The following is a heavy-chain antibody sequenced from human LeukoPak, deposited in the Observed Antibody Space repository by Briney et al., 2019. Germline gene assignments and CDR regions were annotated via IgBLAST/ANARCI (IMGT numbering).Heavy chain of an antibody. D-gene: IGHD6-6*01. CDR1: GFTLSTYT. CDR2: ISSSSTI. Sequence: PGGSLRLSCAASGFTLSTYTMNWVRQAPGKGLQWFSYISSSSTIYYADSVKGRFTISRDNAKNSLYLQMNSLRDEDTAVYYCAREYSSSSGRAFDIWGQGTMVTVSS. J-gene: IGHJ3*02. CDR3: AREYSSSSGRAFDI. V-gene: IGHV3-48*02.